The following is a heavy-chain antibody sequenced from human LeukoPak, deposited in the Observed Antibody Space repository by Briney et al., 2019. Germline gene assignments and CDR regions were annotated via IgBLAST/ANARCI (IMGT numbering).Heavy chain of an antibody. CDR1: GGSISSSSYY. V-gene: IGHV4-39*01. Sequence: PSETLSLTCTVSGGSISSSSYYWGWIRQPPGKGLEWIGSIYYSGSTYYNPSLKSRVTISVDTSKNQFSLKLSSVTAANTAVYYCARHVRKGTTVVTHWFEPWGQGTLVTVSS. J-gene: IGHJ5*02. CDR2: IYYSGST. D-gene: IGHD4-23*01. CDR3: ARHVRKGTTVVTHWFEP.